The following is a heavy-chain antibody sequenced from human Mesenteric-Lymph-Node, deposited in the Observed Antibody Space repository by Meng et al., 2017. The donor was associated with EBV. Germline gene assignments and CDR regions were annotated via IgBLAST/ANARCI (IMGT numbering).Heavy chain of an antibody. J-gene: IGHJ4*02. CDR2: INDSGST. Sequence: QVQLQQGGAGLLKPSETLSLTCAVYGGSFSAYYWSWIRQPPGKGLEWIGEINDSGSTNYNPSLKSRVTISLDTSNKHFSLKLSSVTAADAAVYYCARSYSNFQFFDSWGQGTLVTVSS. V-gene: IGHV4-34*01. CDR1: GGSFSAYY. D-gene: IGHD4-11*01. CDR3: ARSYSNFQFFDS.